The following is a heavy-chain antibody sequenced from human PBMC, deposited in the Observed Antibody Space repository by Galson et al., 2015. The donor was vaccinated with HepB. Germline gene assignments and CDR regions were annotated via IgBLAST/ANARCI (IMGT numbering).Heavy chain of an antibody. CDR1: GYSFTSYW. D-gene: IGHD3-10*01. V-gene: IGHV5-51*01. CDR3: ARGSPLGLWFGALFDY. Sequence: QSGAEVKKPGESLRISCKGSGYSFTSYWISWVRQMPGKGLEWMGIIYPGDSDTRYSPSFQGQVTISADKSISTAYLQWSSLKASDTAMYYCARGSPLGLWFGALFDYWGQGTLVTVSS. J-gene: IGHJ4*02. CDR2: IYPGDSDT.